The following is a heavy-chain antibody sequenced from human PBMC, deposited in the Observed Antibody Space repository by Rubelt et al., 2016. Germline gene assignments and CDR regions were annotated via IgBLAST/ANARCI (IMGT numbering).Heavy chain of an antibody. CDR2: IYYSGST. Sequence: GKGLEWIGYIYYSGSTNYNPSLKSRVTISVDTSKNQFSLKLSSVTAADTAVYYCASLSRERGYSYDYYYYGMDVWGQGTTVTVSS. J-gene: IGHJ6*02. CDR3: ASLSRERGYSYDYYYYGMDV. V-gene: IGHV4-59*08. D-gene: IGHD5-18*01.